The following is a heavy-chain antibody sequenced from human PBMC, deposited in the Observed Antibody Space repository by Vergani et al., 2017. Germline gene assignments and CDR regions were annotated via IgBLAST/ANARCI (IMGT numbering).Heavy chain of an antibody. J-gene: IGHJ4*02. Sequence: QVQLVESGGGVVQPGRSPRLSCAASGFSFSSFGFHWVRQAPGKGLEWVAFIHYDGSHEYYIDSVKGRFTISRDNSKNTMFLQMNNLRAKDTAVYYCAKDNVPGYYDSSGYCDYWGQGTLVTVSS. CDR3: AKDNVPGYYDSSGYCDY. CDR2: IHYDGSHE. V-gene: IGHV3-30*02. CDR1: GFSFSSFG. D-gene: IGHD3-22*01.